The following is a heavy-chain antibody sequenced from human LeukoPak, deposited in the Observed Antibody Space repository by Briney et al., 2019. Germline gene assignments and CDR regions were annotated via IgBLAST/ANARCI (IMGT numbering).Heavy chain of an antibody. CDR1: GGSFSGYY. CDR3: ARLTRARAARN. CDR2: INHSGST. J-gene: IGHJ4*02. V-gene: IGHV4-34*01. D-gene: IGHD6-6*01. Sequence: PSETLSLTCAVYGGSFSGYYWSWIRQPPGKGLEWIGEINHSGSTNYNPSLKSRVTISVDTSKNQFSLKLSSVTAADTAVYYCARLTRARAARNWGQGTLVIVSS.